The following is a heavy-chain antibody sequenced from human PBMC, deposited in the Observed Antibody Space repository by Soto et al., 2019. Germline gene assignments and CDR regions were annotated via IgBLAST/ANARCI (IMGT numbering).Heavy chain of an antibody. CDR3: ARVSGSDYDLDY. D-gene: IGHD5-12*01. CDR2: IYYRGST. CDR1: GCSMSSYY. V-gene: IGHV4-59*01. Sequence: SETLSLTCTFSGCSMSSYYWSWIRQPPGKRLEWIGYIYYRGSTTYNPSLKSRVTISVDTSKNQFSLKLSSVTAADTAVYYCARVSGSDYDLDYWGQGTLVTVSS. J-gene: IGHJ4*02.